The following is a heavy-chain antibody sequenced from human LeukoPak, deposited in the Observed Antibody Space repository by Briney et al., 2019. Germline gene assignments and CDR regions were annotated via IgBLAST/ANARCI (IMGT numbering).Heavy chain of an antibody. V-gene: IGHV3-7*05. CDR2: IKEDGSEK. CDR1: GFTFTTYG. CDR3: VRSGGY. D-gene: IGHD1-26*01. Sequence: GESLRLSCAASGFTFTTYGMHWVRQAPGKGLEWVANIKEDGSEKYYVDSVKGRFTISRDNAKNSLCLQMNSLRAEDTAIYYCVRSGGYWGQGTLVTVSS. J-gene: IGHJ4*02.